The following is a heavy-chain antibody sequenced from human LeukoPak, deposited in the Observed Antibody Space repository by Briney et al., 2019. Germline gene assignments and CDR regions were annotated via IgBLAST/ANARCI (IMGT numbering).Heavy chain of an antibody. V-gene: IGHV3-30-3*01. D-gene: IGHD2-15*01. J-gene: IGHJ6*02. CDR1: GFTFSSYA. Sequence: GRSLRLSCAASGFTFSSYAMHWVRQAPGKGLEWVAVISYDGSNKYYADSVKGRFTISRDNSKNTLYLQMNSLRAADTAAYYCARDGEVHLLRHYYYYGMDVWGQGTTVTVSS. CDR2: ISYDGSNK. CDR3: ARDGEVHLLRHYYYYGMDV.